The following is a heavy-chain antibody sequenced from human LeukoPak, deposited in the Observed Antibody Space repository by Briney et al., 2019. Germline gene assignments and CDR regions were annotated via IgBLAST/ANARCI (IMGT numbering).Heavy chain of an antibody. CDR1: GFTFSSYW. D-gene: IGHD1-26*01. CDR3: VKAFTKSGSYWDYFDF. V-gene: IGHV3-7*01. CDR2: IKQDGSEK. J-gene: IGHJ4*02. Sequence: GGSLRLSCAASGFTFSSYWMSWVRQAPGKGLEWVANIKQDGSEKYYVDSVKGRFTMSRDNAINSVYLQMDSLRAADTAVYYCVKAFTKSGSYWDYFDFWGLGTLVAVSS.